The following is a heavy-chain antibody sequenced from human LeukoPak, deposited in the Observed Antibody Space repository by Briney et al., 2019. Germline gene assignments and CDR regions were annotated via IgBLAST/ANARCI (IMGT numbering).Heavy chain of an antibody. J-gene: IGHJ4*02. D-gene: IGHD4-17*01. Sequence: GGSLRLSCAASGFPFNTYGMHWVRQAPGKGLEWVAVISYDGTNKFYADSVKGRFTISRDNSRNTVYLQVNRLRVEDTAVYYCAKDTGSARLNYWGQGTLVTVSS. CDR2: ISYDGTNK. V-gene: IGHV3-30*18. CDR3: AKDTGSARLNY. CDR1: GFPFNTYG.